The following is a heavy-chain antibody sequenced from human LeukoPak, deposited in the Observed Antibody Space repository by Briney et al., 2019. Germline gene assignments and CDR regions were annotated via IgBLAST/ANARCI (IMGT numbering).Heavy chain of an antibody. CDR2: IYYSGST. CDR1: GGSISSSSYY. Sequence: SETLSLTCTVSGGSISSSSYYWGWIRQPPGKGLEWIGSIYYSGSTYYNPSLKSRVTISVDTSKNQFSLKLSSVTAADTAVYYCAKSSDYDFWSGYYPSYYMDVWGKGTTATVSS. V-gene: IGHV4-39*01. CDR3: AKSSDYDFWSGYYPSYYMDV. J-gene: IGHJ6*03. D-gene: IGHD3-3*01.